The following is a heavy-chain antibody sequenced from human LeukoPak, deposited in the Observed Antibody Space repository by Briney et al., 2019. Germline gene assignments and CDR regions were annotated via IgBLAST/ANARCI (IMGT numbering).Heavy chain of an antibody. V-gene: IGHV3-23*01. Sequence: GGSLRLSCAASGFTFSSYAMSWVRQAPGKGLEWVSAISGSGGSTYYADSVKGRFTISRDNSKYTLYLQMNSLRAEDTAVYYCAKDQTIFGVVIIPHYFDYWGQGTLVTVSS. CDR1: GFTFSSYA. D-gene: IGHD3-3*01. J-gene: IGHJ4*02. CDR2: ISGSGGST. CDR3: AKDQTIFGVVIIPHYFDY.